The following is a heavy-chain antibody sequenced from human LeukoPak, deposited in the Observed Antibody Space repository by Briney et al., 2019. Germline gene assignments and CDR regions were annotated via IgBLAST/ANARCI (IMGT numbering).Heavy chain of an antibody. D-gene: IGHD5-12*01. CDR3: ARDGGYDRPGIDY. CDR1: GGSISSYY. V-gene: IGHV4-59*01. CDR2: IYYSGST. J-gene: IGHJ4*02. Sequence: PSETLSLTCTVSGGSISSYYWSWIRQPPGKGLEWIGYIYYSGSTNYNPSLKSRVTISVDTSKNQFSLKLRSVTAADTAVYYCARDGGYDRPGIDYWGQGTLVTVSS.